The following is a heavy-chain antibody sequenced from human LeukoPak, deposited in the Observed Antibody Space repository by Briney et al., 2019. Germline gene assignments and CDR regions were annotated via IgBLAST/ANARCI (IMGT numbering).Heavy chain of an antibody. Sequence: SETLSLTCTVSGGSINSSSYDWRWIRQPPGKGLERIGSIYYSGSTYYNPSRKSRVTISVDTSKNQFSLKLSSVTAADTAVYYCARDRVVRGVSGFDYWGQGTLVTVSS. CDR3: ARDRVVRGVSGFDY. V-gene: IGHV4-39*07. J-gene: IGHJ4*02. D-gene: IGHD3-10*01. CDR1: GGSINSSSYD. CDR2: IYYSGST.